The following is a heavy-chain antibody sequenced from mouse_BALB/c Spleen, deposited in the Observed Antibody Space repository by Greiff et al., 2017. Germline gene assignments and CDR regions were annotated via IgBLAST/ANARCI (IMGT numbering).Heavy chain of an antibody. V-gene: IGHV5-12-1*01. D-gene: IGHD1-2*01. Sequence: EVQLVESGGGLVKPGGSLKLSCAASGFAFSSYDMSWVRQTPEKRLEWVAYISSGGGSTYYPDTVKGRFTISRDNAKNTLYLQMSSLKSEDTAMYYCARQDYGYFAYWGQGTLVTVSA. CDR1: GFAFSSYD. CDR3: ARQDYGYFAY. CDR2: ISSGGGST. J-gene: IGHJ3*01.